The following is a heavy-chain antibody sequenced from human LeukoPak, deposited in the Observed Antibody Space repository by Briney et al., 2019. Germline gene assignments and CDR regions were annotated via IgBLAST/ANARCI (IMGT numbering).Heavy chain of an antibody. CDR2: IRFVGNGENDK. D-gene: IGHD6-13*01. V-gene: IGHV3-30*02. Sequence: GGSLRLSCVASGFTFSYYGMHWVRQAPGKGLEWVAFIRFVGNGENDKYYADSVKGRFTISRDNAKNSLYLQMNSLRAEDTAVYYCARDPYSDYYYYMDVWGKGTTVTVSS. CDR3: ARDPYSDYYYYMDV. J-gene: IGHJ6*03. CDR1: GFTFSYYG.